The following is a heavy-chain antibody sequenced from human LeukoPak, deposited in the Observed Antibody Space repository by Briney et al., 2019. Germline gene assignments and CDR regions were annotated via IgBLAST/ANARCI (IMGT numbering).Heavy chain of an antibody. Sequence: ASVKVSCKASGYTFTGHYIHWVRQAPGQGLEWMGWINPNSGDTNYAQNFQGRVTMTRDTSISTAYMEMSRLRSDDTGMYYCARMTVGGTGPDYWGQGTPVTVSS. CDR3: ARMTVGGTGPDY. J-gene: IGHJ4*02. V-gene: IGHV1-2*02. CDR1: GYTFTGHY. D-gene: IGHD1-26*01. CDR2: INPNSGDT.